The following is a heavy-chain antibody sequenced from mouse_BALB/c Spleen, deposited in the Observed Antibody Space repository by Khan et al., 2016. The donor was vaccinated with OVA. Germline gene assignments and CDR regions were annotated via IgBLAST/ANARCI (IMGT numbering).Heavy chain of an antibody. CDR2: ISTYSGNT. V-gene: IGHV1S137*01. CDR1: GYTFTDYA. D-gene: IGHD2-3*01. Sequence: QVQLQQSGPELVRPGVSVKISCKGSGYTFTDYAMYWVKQSHAKSLEWIGLISTYSGNTNYNQKFKGKATLTVDKSSSTAYMELARLTSEHSAIYSLSRPAYDGYYDYLGQGTTLTVSS. J-gene: IGHJ2*01. CDR3: SRPAYDGYYDY.